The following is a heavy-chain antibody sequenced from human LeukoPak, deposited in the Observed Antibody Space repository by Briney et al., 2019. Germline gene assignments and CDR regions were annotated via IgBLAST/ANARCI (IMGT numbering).Heavy chain of an antibody. CDR1: GYSFTSYW. V-gene: IGHV5-51*01. Sequence: GESLKISCKGSGYSFTSYWIGWVRQMPGKGLEWMGIIYPGDSDTRYSPSFQGQVTISADKSISTAYLQWSSLKASDAARYYCSSRGGGSGTGGPRFDCGGQGTLVTVSS. CDR3: SSRGGGSGTGGPRFDC. J-gene: IGHJ4*02. D-gene: IGHD2-2*01. CDR2: IYPGDSDT.